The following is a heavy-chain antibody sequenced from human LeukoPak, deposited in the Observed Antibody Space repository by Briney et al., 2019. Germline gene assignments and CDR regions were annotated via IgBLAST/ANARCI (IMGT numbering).Heavy chain of an antibody. CDR1: GGSISSYY. CDR2: IYAGGNT. J-gene: IGHJ4*02. Sequence: SETLSLTCTVSGGSISSYYWSWIRQPAGKGLEWIGRIYAGGNTNYNPSLKSRVTMSVETSKNQFSLKLSSVTAADTAVYYCARRGRVAGIDYWGQGTLVTVSS. CDR3: ARRGRVAGIDY. D-gene: IGHD6-19*01. V-gene: IGHV4-4*07.